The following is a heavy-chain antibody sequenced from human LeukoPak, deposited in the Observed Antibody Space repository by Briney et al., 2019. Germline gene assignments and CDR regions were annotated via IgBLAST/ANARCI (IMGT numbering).Heavy chain of an antibody. CDR2: IHPNDGST. CDR3: AREVGSTDY. V-gene: IGHV1-46*01. J-gene: IGHJ4*02. CDR1: GYTFTHYY. D-gene: IGHD1-26*01. Sequence: GASVKVSCKASGYTFTHYYMHWVRQAPGQGLEWMGIIHPNDGSTTYAQKFQDRVTMTRDTSTTTFYMELTSLRSEDTAVYYCAREVGSTDYWGQGTLVTVSS.